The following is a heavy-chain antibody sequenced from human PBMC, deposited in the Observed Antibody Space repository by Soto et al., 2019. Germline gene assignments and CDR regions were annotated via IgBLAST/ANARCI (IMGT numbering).Heavy chain of an antibody. CDR1: GFTFSSYG. J-gene: IGHJ6*03. D-gene: IGHD2-2*03. V-gene: IGHV3-33*01. CDR3: ARVDPLYYYYMDV. Sequence: GGSLRLSCAASGFTFSSYGMHWVRQAPGKGLEWVAVIWYDGSNKYYADSVKGRFTISRDNSKNTLYLQMNSLRAEDTAVYYCARVDPLYYYYMDVWGKGTTVTVSS. CDR2: IWYDGSNK.